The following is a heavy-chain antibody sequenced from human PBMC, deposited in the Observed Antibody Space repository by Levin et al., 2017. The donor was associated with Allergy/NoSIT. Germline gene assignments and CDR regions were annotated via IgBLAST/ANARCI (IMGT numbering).Heavy chain of an antibody. CDR1: GLTFSNHV. CDR3: ASYRDGYYIPIAY. Sequence: RPGGSLRLSCVASGLTFSNHVMSWVRQAPGKGLEWVSAMSGTYGTTFFANSLKGRLTIARDNSKNTVYLHMSSLIDENTAVYYCASYRDGYYIPIAYWGQGTLVTVSS. D-gene: IGHD3-10*02. V-gene: IGHV3-23*01. CDR2: MSGTYGTT. J-gene: IGHJ4*02.